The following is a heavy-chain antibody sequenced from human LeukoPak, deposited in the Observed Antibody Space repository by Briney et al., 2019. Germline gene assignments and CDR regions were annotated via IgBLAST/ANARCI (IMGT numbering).Heavy chain of an antibody. CDR3: AREGEVYYGSGSYPDY. V-gene: IGHV1-2*02. J-gene: IGHJ4*02. CDR2: INPNSGGT. D-gene: IGHD3-10*01. CDR1: GYTFTGYY. Sequence: ASVKVSCKASGYTFTGYYMHWVRQAPGQGLEWMGWINPNSGGTNYAQKFQGRVTMTRDTSISTAYIELSRLRSDDTAVYYCAREGEVYYGSGSYPDYWGQGTLVTVSS.